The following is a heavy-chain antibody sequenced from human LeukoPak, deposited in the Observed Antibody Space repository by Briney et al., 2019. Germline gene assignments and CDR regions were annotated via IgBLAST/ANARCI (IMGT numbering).Heavy chain of an antibody. V-gene: IGHV4-59*02. CDR1: GGSVNSSY. D-gene: IGHD5-12*01. Sequence: KPSETLSLTCTVSGGSVNSSYWSWVRQPPAKGLEWIGFISNSGSTNCSPSFTRRLTISVDTSKNQVSLRLTSVTAADTAVYYCARHARGYSFGAWFDPWGQGVLVTVSS. CDR2: ISNSGST. J-gene: IGHJ5*02. CDR3: ARHARGYSFGAWFDP.